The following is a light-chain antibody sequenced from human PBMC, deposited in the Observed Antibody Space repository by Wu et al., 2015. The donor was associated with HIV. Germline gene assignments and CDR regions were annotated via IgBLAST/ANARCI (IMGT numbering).Light chain of an antibody. CDR3: QQYGSSPPYS. J-gene: IGKJ2*03. V-gene: IGKV3-20*01. Sequence: EIVLTQSPGTLSLSPGERATLSCRASQSVSSSHLAWYQQKPGQAPRLLIYGASSRATGIPDRLSGSGSGTDFTLTISRLEPEDFAVYYCQQYGSSPPYSFGQGTKLEIK. CDR1: QSVSSSH. CDR2: GAS.